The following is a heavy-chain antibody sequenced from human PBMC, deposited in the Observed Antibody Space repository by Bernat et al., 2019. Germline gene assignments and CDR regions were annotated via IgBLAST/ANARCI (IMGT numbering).Heavy chain of an antibody. CDR3: ARTTTGPTYYVDY. J-gene: IGHJ4*02. CDR2: IYHSGST. V-gene: IGHV4-30-2*01. CDR1: GGSISSGGYS. D-gene: IGHD4-17*01. Sequence: QLQLQESGSGLVKPSQTLSLTCAVSGGSISSGGYSWSWIRQPPGKGLEWIGYIYHSGSTYYNPSLKSRVTISVDRSKNQFSLKLSAVTAADTGVYYCARTTTGPTYYVDYWGQGTLVTVSS.